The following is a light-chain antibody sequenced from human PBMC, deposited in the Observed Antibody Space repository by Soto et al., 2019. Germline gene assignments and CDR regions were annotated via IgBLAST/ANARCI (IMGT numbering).Light chain of an antibody. CDR2: AAS. J-gene: IGKJ2*01. Sequence: DIQMTPSPSSLSASVGDRVTITCRASQTISTYLNWYQQNPGKAPKLLFYAASTLQSGVPSRFSGSGSGTDFTLTISSLPPEDFATYYCQQSHGSPYTFGQGTKLEIK. V-gene: IGKV1-39*01. CDR3: QQSHGSPYT. CDR1: QTISTY.